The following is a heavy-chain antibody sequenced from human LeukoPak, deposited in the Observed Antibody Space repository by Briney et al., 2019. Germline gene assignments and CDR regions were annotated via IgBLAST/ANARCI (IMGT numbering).Heavy chain of an antibody. CDR3: AKDRMLTSSSCFDY. CDR1: GFTFSSYA. V-gene: IGHV3-23*01. D-gene: IGHD6-13*01. CDR2: ITSGSGAST. Sequence: GGSLRLSCAASGFTFSSYAMSRVRQAPGKGLEWVSAITSGSGASTYYADSVKGRFTISRDNSKNTLSLQMNSLRAEDTAIYYCAKDRMLTSSSCFDYWGQGTLVTVSS. J-gene: IGHJ4*02.